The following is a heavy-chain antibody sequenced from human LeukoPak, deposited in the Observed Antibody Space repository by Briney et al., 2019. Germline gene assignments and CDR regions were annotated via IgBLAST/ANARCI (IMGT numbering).Heavy chain of an antibody. Sequence: PSETLSLACTVSGGSISSSSYYWGWIRQPPGKGLEWIGSIYYTGSTYYNPSLKSRVTISVDTSKNQFSLNLSSVTAADTAVYYCARQGYYGYWGQGTLVTVSS. V-gene: IGHV4-39*01. J-gene: IGHJ4*02. CDR3: ARQGYYGY. D-gene: IGHD3-3*01. CDR1: GGSISSSSYY. CDR2: IYYTGST.